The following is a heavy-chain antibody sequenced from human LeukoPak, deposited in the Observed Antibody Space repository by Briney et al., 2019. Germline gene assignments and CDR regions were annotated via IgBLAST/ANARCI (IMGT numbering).Heavy chain of an antibody. CDR2: INPNSGGT. CDR1: GYTFTGYY. CDR3: ARYCSSTSCSHAFDI. D-gene: IGHD2-2*01. Sequence: ASVKVSCKASGYTFTGYYMHWVRQAPGQGLEWMGWINPNSGGTNYAQKFQGRVTVTRDTSISTAYMELSRLRSDDTAVYYCARYCSSTSCSHAFDIWGQGTMVTVSS. V-gene: IGHV1-2*02. J-gene: IGHJ3*02.